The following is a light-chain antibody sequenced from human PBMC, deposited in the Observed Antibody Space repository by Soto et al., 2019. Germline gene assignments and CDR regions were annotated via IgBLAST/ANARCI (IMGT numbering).Light chain of an antibody. CDR2: NND. J-gene: IGLJ2*01. CDR1: SSNIGRFT. V-gene: IGLV1-44*01. Sequence: QSVLTQPPSASGTPGQRVTISCSGSSSNIGRFTVNWDQQLPGTAPKLLIYNNDQRPSGVPDRFLGSKSGTSASLAISGLQSDDGADYYCASWDDKLGGPVFGGGTKVTVL. CDR3: ASWDDKLGGPV.